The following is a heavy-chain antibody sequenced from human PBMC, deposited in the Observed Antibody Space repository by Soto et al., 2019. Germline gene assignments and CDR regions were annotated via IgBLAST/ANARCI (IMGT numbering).Heavy chain of an antibody. CDR1: GFTFSSYA. J-gene: IGHJ4*02. Sequence: PGGSLRLSCAASGFTFSSYAMHWVRQAPGKGLEWVAVISYDGSNKYYADSVKGRFTISRDNSKNTLYLQMNSLRAEDTAVYYCASPLSSWYYFDYWGQGTLVTVSS. D-gene: IGHD6-13*01. CDR2: ISYDGSNK. CDR3: ASPLSSWYYFDY. V-gene: IGHV3-30-3*01.